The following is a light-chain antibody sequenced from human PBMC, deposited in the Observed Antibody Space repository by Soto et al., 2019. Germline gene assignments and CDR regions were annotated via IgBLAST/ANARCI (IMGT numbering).Light chain of an antibody. CDR3: QQRSNWPPIT. Sequence: EIVLTQSPATLSLSPGERATLSCRASESVSIFVAWYQQKPGQAPRLLIYDASNRATGIPARFSGSGSGTHLTLTISSLEPEDFAVYYCQQRSNWPPITFGQGTRLEIK. V-gene: IGKV3-11*01. J-gene: IGKJ5*01. CDR2: DAS. CDR1: ESVSIF.